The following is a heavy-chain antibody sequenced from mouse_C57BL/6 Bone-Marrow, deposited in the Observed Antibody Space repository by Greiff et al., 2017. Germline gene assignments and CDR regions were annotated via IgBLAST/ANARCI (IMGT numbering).Heavy chain of an antibody. CDR3: ARRRTGTYFDV. D-gene: IGHD4-1*01. CDR1: GFTFSSYG. J-gene: IGHJ1*03. CDR2: ISSGGSYT. Sequence: EVQGVESGGDLVKPGGSLKLSCAASGFTFSSYGMSWVRQTPDKRLEWVATISSGGSYTYYPDSVKGRFTISRDNAKNTLYLQMSSLKSEDTAMYYCARRRTGTYFDVWGTGTTVTVSS. V-gene: IGHV5-6*01.